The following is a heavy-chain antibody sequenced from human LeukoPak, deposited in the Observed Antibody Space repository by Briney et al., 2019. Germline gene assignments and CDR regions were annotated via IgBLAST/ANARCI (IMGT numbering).Heavy chain of an antibody. CDR3: ARLGLWVDFDY. V-gene: IGHV4-59*08. CDR1: GGSISSYY. Sequence: SATLSLTCTVSGGSISSYYWSWIRQPPGKGLEWIGYIYYSGSTNYNPSLKSRVTISVDTSKNQFSLKLSSVTAADTAVYYCARLGLWVDFDYWGQGTLVTVSS. D-gene: IGHD5-18*01. CDR2: IYYSGST. J-gene: IGHJ4*02.